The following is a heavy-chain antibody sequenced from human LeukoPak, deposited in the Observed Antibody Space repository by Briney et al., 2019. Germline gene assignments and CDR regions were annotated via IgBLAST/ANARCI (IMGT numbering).Heavy chain of an antibody. V-gene: IGHV3-9*03. CDR1: GFTFDDYA. CDR2: ISWNSGSI. D-gene: IGHD3-22*01. J-gene: IGHJ4*02. CDR3: VKSIYYDSSGHFDY. Sequence: GGSLRLSCAASGFTFDDYAMHWVRQAPGKGLEWVSGISWNSGSIGYADSVKGRFTISRDNAKNSLYLQMNSLRPEDMALYYCVKSIYYDSSGHFDYWGQGTLVTVSS.